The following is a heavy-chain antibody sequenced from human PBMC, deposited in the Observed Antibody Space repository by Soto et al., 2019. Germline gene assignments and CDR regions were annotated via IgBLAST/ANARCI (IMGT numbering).Heavy chain of an antibody. Sequence: QVQLQESGPGLVKPSQTLSLTCTVSGGSISSVGYYWSWIRQHPGKGLEWIGYIYYSGSTYYNPSLKSRVTISVDTSKNQFSLKLSSVTAADTAVYYCARVDYGGNEYYFDYWGQGTLVTVSS. CDR3: ARVDYGGNEYYFDY. CDR1: GGSISSVGYY. V-gene: IGHV4-31*03. CDR2: IYYSGST. D-gene: IGHD4-17*01. J-gene: IGHJ4*02.